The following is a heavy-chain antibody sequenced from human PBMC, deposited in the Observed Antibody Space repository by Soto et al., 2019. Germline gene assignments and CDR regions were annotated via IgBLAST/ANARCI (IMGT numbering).Heavy chain of an antibody. CDR1: GFTFDDYA. J-gene: IGHJ4*02. V-gene: IGHV3-9*01. CDR2: ISWNSGSI. CDR3: AKDKSIAAAGVFDY. Sequence: EVQLVESGGGLVQPGRSLRLSCAASGFTFDDYAMHWVRQAPGKGLEWVSGISWNSGSIGYADSVKGRFTISRDNAKNSLYLQTNSLRAEDTALYYWAKDKSIAAAGVFDYWGQGTLVTASS. D-gene: IGHD6-13*01.